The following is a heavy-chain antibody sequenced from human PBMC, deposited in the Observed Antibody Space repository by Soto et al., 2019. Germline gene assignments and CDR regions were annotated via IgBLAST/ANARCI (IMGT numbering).Heavy chain of an antibody. V-gene: IGHV3-30-3*01. CDR2: ISYDGSNK. Sequence: GGSLRLSCAASGFTFSSYAMHWVRQAPGKGLEWVAVISYDGSNKYYADSVKGRFTISRDNSKNTLYLQMNSLRAEDTAVYYCARTGSTGYSYGSLDYWGQGTLVTVS. CDR1: GFTFSSYA. J-gene: IGHJ4*02. CDR3: ARTGSTGYSYGSLDY. D-gene: IGHD5-18*01.